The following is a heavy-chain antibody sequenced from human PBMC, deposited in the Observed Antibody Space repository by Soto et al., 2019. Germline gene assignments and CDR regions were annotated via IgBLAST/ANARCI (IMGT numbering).Heavy chain of an antibody. Sequence: PGGSLRLSCAASGFTFSDYYMSWIRQAPGKGLEWVSYISSSGSTIYYADSVKGRFTISRDNAKNSLYLQMNSLRAEDTAVYYCARDLGEEIAAAGTIYPDYWGQGTLVTVSS. D-gene: IGHD6-13*01. V-gene: IGHV3-11*01. CDR2: ISSSGSTI. CDR3: ARDLGEEIAAAGTIYPDY. CDR1: GFTFSDYY. J-gene: IGHJ4*02.